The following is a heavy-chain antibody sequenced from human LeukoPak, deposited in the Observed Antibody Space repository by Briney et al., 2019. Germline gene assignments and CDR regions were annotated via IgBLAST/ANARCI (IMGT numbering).Heavy chain of an antibody. Sequence: EASVKVSCKASGYTFTGYYMHWVRQAPGQGLEWMGWINPNSGGTNYAQKFQGRVTMTRDTSISTAYKELSRLTSDDTAVYYCGRESPPKALDYWGQGTLVTVSS. CDR3: GRESPPKALDY. D-gene: IGHD6-6*01. J-gene: IGHJ4*02. V-gene: IGHV1-2*02. CDR2: INPNSGGT. CDR1: GYTFTGYY.